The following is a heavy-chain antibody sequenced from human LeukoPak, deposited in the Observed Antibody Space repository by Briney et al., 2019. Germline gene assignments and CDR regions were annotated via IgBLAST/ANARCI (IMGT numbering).Heavy chain of an antibody. J-gene: IGHJ5*02. D-gene: IGHD6-13*01. CDR2: IYYSGST. V-gene: IGHV4-39*07. Sequence: PSETLSLTCTVSGGSISSSSYYWGWIRQPPGKGLEWIGSIYYSGSTYYNPSLKSRVTISVDTSKNQFSLKLSSVTAADTAVYYCARDPGSLDPWGQGTLVTVSS. CDR1: GGSISSSSYY. CDR3: ARDPGSLDP.